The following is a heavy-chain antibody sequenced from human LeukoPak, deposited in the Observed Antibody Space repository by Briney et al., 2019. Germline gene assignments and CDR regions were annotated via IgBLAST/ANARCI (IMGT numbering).Heavy chain of an antibody. CDR1: GGSITSYY. D-gene: IGHD4-17*01. CDR2: IHSSGST. Sequence: SETLSLTCTVSGGSITSYYWSWIRQPPGKGLEWIGYIHSSGSTNYNPSLKSRLTILVDPSKNQFSLRLSSVTAADTAIYYCARLTYDDHGKNHYLDYWGRGNLVTVSS. J-gene: IGHJ4*02. CDR3: ARLTYDDHGKNHYLDY. V-gene: IGHV4-59*08.